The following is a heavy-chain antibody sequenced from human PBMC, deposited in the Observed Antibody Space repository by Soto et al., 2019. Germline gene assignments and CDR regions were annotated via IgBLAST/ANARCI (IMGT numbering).Heavy chain of an antibody. CDR3: ARDSIHDYGDYGPAY. Sequence: QVQLVESGGGVVQPGRSLRLSCAASGFTFSSYGMHWVRQAPGKGLEWVAVIWYDGRNKYYADSVKGRFTISRDNSKNTLYLQMNSLRAEDTAVYYCARDSIHDYGDYGPAYWGQGTLVTGSS. D-gene: IGHD4-17*01. V-gene: IGHV3-33*01. CDR2: IWYDGRNK. J-gene: IGHJ4*02. CDR1: GFTFSSYG.